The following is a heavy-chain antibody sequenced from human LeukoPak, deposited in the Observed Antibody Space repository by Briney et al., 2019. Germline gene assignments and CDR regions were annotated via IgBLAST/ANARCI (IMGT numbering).Heavy chain of an antibody. CDR3: ARESYGSYSYNWFDP. D-gene: IGHD1-26*01. J-gene: IGHJ5*02. Sequence: GASVKVSCKASGYTFTGYYMHWVRQAPGQGLERMGWINPNSGGTNYAQKFQGRVTMTRDTSISTAYMELSRLRPDDTAVYYCARESYGSYSYNWFDPWGQGTLVTVSS. CDR1: GYTFTGYY. V-gene: IGHV1-2*02. CDR2: INPNSGGT.